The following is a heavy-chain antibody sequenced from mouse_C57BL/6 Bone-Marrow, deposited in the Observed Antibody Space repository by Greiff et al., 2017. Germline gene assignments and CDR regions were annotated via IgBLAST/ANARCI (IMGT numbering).Heavy chain of an antibody. J-gene: IGHJ1*03. Sequence: QVQLKQPGAELVKPGASVKLSCKASGYTFTSYWMQRVKQRPGQGLEWIGEIDPSDSYTNYNQKFKGKATLTVDTSSSTAYMQLSSRTSEDSAVYYCARFRTGTSWYFDVWGTGTTVTVSS. D-gene: IGHD4-1*01. V-gene: IGHV1-50*01. CDR3: ARFRTGTSWYFDV. CDR2: IDPSDSYT. CDR1: GYTFTSYW.